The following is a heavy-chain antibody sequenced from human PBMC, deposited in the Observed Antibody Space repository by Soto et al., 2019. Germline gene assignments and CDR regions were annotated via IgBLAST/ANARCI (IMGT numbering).Heavy chain of an antibody. CDR3: ARDLSADY. Sequence: SETLCLTCTVSGGSVSSGSYYWSWIRQPPGKGLEWIGYIYYSGSTNYNPSLKSRVTISVDTSKNQFSLKLSSVTAADTAVYYCARDLSADYWGQGTLVTVSS. V-gene: IGHV4-61*01. CDR2: IYYSGST. CDR1: GGSVSSGSYY. D-gene: IGHD3-10*01. J-gene: IGHJ4*02.